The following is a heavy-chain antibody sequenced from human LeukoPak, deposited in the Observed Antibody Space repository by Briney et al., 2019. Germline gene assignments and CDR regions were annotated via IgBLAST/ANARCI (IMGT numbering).Heavy chain of an antibody. D-gene: IGHD2-2*02. Sequence: SETLSLTCTVSGGSISSYYWSWIRQPPGKGLEWIGYIYYSGSTNYNPSLKSRVTISVDTSKNQFSLKLSSVTAADTAVYYCARGHYCSSTSCYSGAVDYWGQGTLVTVSS. CDR3: ARGHYCSSTSCYSGAVDY. J-gene: IGHJ4*02. CDR2: IYYSGST. CDR1: GGSISSYY. V-gene: IGHV4-59*12.